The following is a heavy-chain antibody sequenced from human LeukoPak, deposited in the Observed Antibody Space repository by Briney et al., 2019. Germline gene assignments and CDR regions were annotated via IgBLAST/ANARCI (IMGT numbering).Heavy chain of an antibody. CDR1: GYTLTGYY. V-gene: IGHV1-2*02. D-gene: IGHD1-14*01. CDR3: ARVTRNRPSRTYNWFDP. CDR2: INPNSGGT. J-gene: IGHJ5*02. Sequence: ASVKVSCKASGYTLTGYYMHWVRQAPGQGLEWMGWINPNSGGTNYAQKFQGRVTMTRDTSISTAYMELSRLRSDDTAVYYCARVTRNRPSRTYNWFDPWGQGTLVTVSS.